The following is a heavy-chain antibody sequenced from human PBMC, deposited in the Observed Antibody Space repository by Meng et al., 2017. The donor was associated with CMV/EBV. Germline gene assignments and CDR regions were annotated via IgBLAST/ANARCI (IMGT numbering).Heavy chain of an antibody. Sequence: GGPLRPSCAGLGSTFSDYAMSWVRQAPGKGLGWVSNIDYSGIDVYYADSMRGRFTVSRDNARNSLYLQLNSLRAEDTAVYYCARDRNNWTLFRYYYYGMDVWGQGTTVTVSS. CDR1: GSTFSDYA. CDR2: IDYSGIDV. J-gene: IGHJ6*02. V-gene: IGHV3-48*03. CDR3: ARDRNNWTLFRYYYYGMDV. D-gene: IGHD1-1*01.